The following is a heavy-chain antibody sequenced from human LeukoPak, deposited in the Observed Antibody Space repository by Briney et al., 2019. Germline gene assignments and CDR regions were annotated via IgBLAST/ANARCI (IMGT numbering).Heavy chain of an antibody. V-gene: IGHV4-59*08. D-gene: IGHD4-23*01. CDR2: ISYSGSA. J-gene: IGHJ4*02. CDR1: GVSVTSYY. Sequence: SETLSLTCTVSGVSVTSYYWSWIRQPPGKGLEWIGYISYSGSANYNPSLKSRVTISVDTSKNQFSLKLSSVTAADTAVYYCARHPDYGGNFDSWGQGTLVTVSS. CDR3: ARHPDYGGNFDS.